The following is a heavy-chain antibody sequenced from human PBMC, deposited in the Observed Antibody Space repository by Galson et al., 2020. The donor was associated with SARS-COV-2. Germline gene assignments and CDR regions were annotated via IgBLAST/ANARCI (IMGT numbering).Heavy chain of an antibody. D-gene: IGHD3-3*01. J-gene: IGHJ6*03. V-gene: IGHV1-46*01. Sequence: ASVKVSCKASGYTFTSYYMHWVRQAPGQGLEWMGIINPSGGSTSYAQKFQGRVTMTRDTSTSTVYMELSSLRSEDTAVYYCARDQESGGQYYDFWSGYSGYYYYYMDVWGKGTTVTVSS. CDR1: GYTFTSYY. CDR3: ARDQESGGQYYDFWSGYSGYYYYYMDV. CDR2: INPSGGST.